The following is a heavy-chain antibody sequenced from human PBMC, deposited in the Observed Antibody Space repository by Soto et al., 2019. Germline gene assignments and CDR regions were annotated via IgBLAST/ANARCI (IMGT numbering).Heavy chain of an antibody. D-gene: IGHD2-21*02. Sequence: QVQLVQSGAEEKKPGASVKVSCKASGYTFTSYAMHWVRQAPGQRLEWMGWINAGNGNTKYSQKFEGRVPLTRDTSARTADMELSSLRSEDTAVYYCARSIVGVTALDYWGQGTLVTVSS. CDR2: INAGNGNT. V-gene: IGHV1-3*05. CDR3: ARSIVGVTALDY. CDR1: GYTFTSYA. J-gene: IGHJ4*02.